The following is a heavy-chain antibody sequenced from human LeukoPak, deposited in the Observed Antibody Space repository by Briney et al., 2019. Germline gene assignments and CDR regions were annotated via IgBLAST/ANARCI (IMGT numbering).Heavy chain of an antibody. CDR1: GGSISSYY. Sequence: SETLSLTCTVSGGSISSYYWSWIRQPPGKGLEWIGYIYYSGSTNYNPSLKSRVTISVDTSKNQFSLKLSSVTVADAAVYYCARGYCSSTSCPIDYWGQGTLVTVSS. V-gene: IGHV4-59*01. CDR3: ARGYCSSTSCPIDY. CDR2: IYYSGST. J-gene: IGHJ4*02. D-gene: IGHD2-2*01.